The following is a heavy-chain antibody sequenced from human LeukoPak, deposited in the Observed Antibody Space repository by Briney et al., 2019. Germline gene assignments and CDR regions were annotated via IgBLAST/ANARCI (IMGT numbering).Heavy chain of an antibody. CDR1: GYTFTNNW. Sequence: GGSLRLSCAASGYTFTNNWMSWFRQAPGKGLEWAGNINEDGSEKNYVDSVKGRFTISRDNAKNSVYLQMNSLRVEEMAVYYCARGKGWIDPWGQGTLVTVSS. J-gene: IGHJ5*02. CDR2: INEDGSEK. CDR3: ARGKGWIDP. V-gene: IGHV3-7*01.